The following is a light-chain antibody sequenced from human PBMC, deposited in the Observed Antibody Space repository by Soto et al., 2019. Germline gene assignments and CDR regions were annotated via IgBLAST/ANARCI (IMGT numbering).Light chain of an antibody. CDR2: KAT. Sequence: DIEMTQSPSTLSASVGDRVTITCRASQSITTWLAWYQQKPGKAPKLLIYKATNVQTGVPSRFRGSGSGTEFSLTISSLQPEDFAIYYCQQYNDYQYTFGQGTKVDIK. J-gene: IGKJ2*01. CDR3: QQYNDYQYT. V-gene: IGKV1-5*03. CDR1: QSITTW.